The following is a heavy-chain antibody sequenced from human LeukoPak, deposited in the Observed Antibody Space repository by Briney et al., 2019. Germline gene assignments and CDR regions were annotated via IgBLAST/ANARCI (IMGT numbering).Heavy chain of an antibody. J-gene: IGHJ3*02. V-gene: IGHV3-30-3*01. CDR3: AKPSEYGDYDSGDDAFDI. CDR2: ISYDGSNK. D-gene: IGHD4-17*01. Sequence: GRSLRLSCAASGFTFSSYAMHWVRQAPGKGLEWVAVISYDGSNKYYADSVKGRFTISRDNSKNTLYLQMNSLRGEDTAVYYCAKPSEYGDYDSGDDAFDIWGQGTMVTVSS. CDR1: GFTFSSYA.